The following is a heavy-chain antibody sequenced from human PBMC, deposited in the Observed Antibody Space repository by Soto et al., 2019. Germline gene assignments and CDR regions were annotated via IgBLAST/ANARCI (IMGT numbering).Heavy chain of an antibody. CDR2: INHSGST. V-gene: IGHV4-34*01. CDR3: AGVVRIAARREYYFDY. J-gene: IGHJ4*02. D-gene: IGHD6-6*01. CDR1: GGSFSGYY. Sequence: SETLSLTCAVYGGSFSGYYWSWIRQPPGKGLEWIGEINHSGSTNYNPSLKSRVTISVDTFKNQFSLKLSSVTAADTAVYYCAGVVRIAARREYYFDYWGQGTLVTVSS.